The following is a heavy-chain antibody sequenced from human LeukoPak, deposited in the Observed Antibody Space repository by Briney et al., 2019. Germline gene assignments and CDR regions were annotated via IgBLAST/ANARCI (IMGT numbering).Heavy chain of an antibody. V-gene: IGHV3-74*01. CDR3: ARSSYPYYFDY. Sequence: QPGGSLRLSCGASGFSFSSYWMHWVRQAPGKGLMWVSRVINDGSSTTYADSVEGRFTISRDNARNTLYLQMNSLRAEDTAVYYCARSSYPYYFDYWGQGTLVTVSS. J-gene: IGHJ4*02. CDR2: VINDGSST. D-gene: IGHD6-19*01. CDR1: GFSFSSYW.